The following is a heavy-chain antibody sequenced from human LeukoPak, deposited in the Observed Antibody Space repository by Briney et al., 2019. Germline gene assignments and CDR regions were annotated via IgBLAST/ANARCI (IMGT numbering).Heavy chain of an antibody. Sequence: SETLSLTCAVYGGSFSGYYWSWIRQPPGKGLEWIGEINHSGSTNYNPSLKSRVTISVDTSKNQFSLKLSSVTAADTAVYYCARHRSGWLQSSFDYWGQGTLVTVSS. D-gene: IGHD5-24*01. CDR1: GGSFSGYY. CDR2: INHSGST. V-gene: IGHV4-34*01. J-gene: IGHJ4*02. CDR3: ARHRSGWLQSSFDY.